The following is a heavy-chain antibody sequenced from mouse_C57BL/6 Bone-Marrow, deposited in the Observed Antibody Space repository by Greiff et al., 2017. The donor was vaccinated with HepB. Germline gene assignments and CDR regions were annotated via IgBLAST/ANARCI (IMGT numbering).Heavy chain of an antibody. D-gene: IGHD1-1*01. Sequence: VQLQQSGAELAKPGASVKLSCKASGYTFTSYWMHWVKQRPGQGLEWIGYINPSSGYTKYNQKFKDKATLTADKSSSTAYMRLSSLTYEDSAVYYCASDYYGSPPFAYWGQGTLVTVSA. V-gene: IGHV1-7*01. CDR3: ASDYYGSPPFAY. J-gene: IGHJ3*01. CDR2: INPSSGYT. CDR1: GYTFTSYW.